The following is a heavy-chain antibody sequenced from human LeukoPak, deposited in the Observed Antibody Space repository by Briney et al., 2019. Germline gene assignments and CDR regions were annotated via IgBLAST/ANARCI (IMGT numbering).Heavy chain of an antibody. CDR2: ISYDGSNK. CDR3: AKDKPESAAGSY. V-gene: IGHV3-30*18. CDR1: GFTFSSYG. Sequence: PGGSLRLSCAASGFTFSSYGMHWVRQAPGKGLEWVAVISYDGSNKYYADSVKGRFTISRDNSKNTLYLQMNSLRAEDTAVYYCAKDKPESAAGSYWGQGTLVTVSS. D-gene: IGHD6-13*01. J-gene: IGHJ4*02.